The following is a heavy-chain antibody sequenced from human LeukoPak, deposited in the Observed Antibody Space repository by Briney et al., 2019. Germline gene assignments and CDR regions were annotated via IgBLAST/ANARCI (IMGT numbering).Heavy chain of an antibody. D-gene: IGHD1-1*01. J-gene: IGHJ3*01. CDR3: VVVVQPPDSDGFDV. V-gene: IGHV3-74*01. Sequence: QSGGSLRLSCAASGFTFGNSWVHWVRQAPGKGLVLVSLINADGSTATYADSVKGRFTISRDNARNTLSLQMNSLTIEDTAVYYCVVVVQPPDSDGFDVWGQGTMITVSS. CDR1: GFTFGNSW. CDR2: INADGSTA.